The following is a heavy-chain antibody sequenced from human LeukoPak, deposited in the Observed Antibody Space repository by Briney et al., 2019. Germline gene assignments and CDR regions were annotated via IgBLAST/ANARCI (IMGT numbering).Heavy chain of an antibody. CDR2: ISPSGDAT. CDR1: GFIFSSHG. V-gene: IGHV3-23*01. J-gene: IGHJ6*03. Sequence: GGSLRLSCAASGFIFSSHGMNWVRQAPGKGLEWVSGISPSGDATFYADSVKGRFTISRDNSKNTLYLQMNSLRAEDTAVYYCAKVNPTGWAHYYYYYYMDVWGKGTTVTISS. D-gene: IGHD6-19*01. CDR3: AKVNPTGWAHYYYYYYMDV.